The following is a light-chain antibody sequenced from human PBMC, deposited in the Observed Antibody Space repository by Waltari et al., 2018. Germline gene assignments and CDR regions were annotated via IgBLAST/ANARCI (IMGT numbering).Light chain of an antibody. V-gene: IGLV2-8*01. CDR3: SSYVGRNNVI. J-gene: IGLJ2*01. CDR2: EVT. Sequence: QSALTQPPSAAGSPGQSVTISCTGTRGAVGGYNYVSWYQQHPGKAPKLVIFEVTKRPSGVPDRFSGSKSGNTASLTVSGLQADDEAYYYCSSYVGRNNVIFGGGTKLTVL. CDR1: RGAVGGYNY.